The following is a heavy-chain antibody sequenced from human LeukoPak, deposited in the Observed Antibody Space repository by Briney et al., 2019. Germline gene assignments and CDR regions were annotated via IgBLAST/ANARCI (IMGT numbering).Heavy chain of an antibody. D-gene: IGHD6-13*01. CDR1: GFTFSSYG. Sequence: GRSLRLSCAASGFTFSSYGMHWVRQAPGKGLEWVAVIWYDGSNKYYADSVKGRFTISRDNSKNTLYLQMNSLRAEDTAVYYCAREAIAAAAADYWGQGTLVTVSS. CDR3: AREAIAAAAADY. J-gene: IGHJ4*02. CDR2: IWYDGSNK. V-gene: IGHV3-33*01.